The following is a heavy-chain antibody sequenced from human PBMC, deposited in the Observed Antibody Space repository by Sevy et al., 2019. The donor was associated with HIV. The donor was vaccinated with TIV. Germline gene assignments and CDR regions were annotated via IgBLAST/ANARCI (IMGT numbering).Heavy chain of an antibody. CDR1: GFTFSNFG. D-gene: IGHD1-26*01. CDR2: VYYDGKNA. CDR3: ARDLEGWGLRYLGY. Sequence: GGSLRLSCAASGFTFSNFGMHWARQAPGGGLEWVAIVYYDGKNAYYADSVKGRFSISMDNSKNILYLQMNSLRAEDTAVYYCARDLEGWGLRYLGYWGQGTLVTVSS. J-gene: IGHJ4*02. V-gene: IGHV3-33*01.